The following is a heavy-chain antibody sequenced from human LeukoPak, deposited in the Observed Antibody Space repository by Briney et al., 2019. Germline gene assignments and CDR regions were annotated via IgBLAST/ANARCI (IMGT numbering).Heavy chain of an antibody. CDR1: GFTVSSNY. V-gene: IGHV3-53*01. J-gene: IGHJ3*02. CDR3: TKMQGFCTGSSGYPRTFDI. CDR2: IYSGGST. Sequence: PGGSLRLSCAASGFTVSSNYMSWVRQAPGKGLEWVSVIYSGGSTYYSDSVKGRFTISRDNSKNTVYLHINSLRGEDTAVYYCTKMQGFCTGSSGYPRTFDIWGQGTMVSVSS. D-gene: IGHD2-2*01.